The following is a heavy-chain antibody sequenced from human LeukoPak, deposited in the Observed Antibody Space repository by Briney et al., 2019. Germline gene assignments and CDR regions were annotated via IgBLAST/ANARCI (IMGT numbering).Heavy chain of an antibody. CDR1: GASISSGGYY. CDR3: ARVDYRKPVTGINWFDP. J-gene: IGHJ5*02. CDR2: ISSSGST. V-gene: IGHV4-31*03. Sequence: PSETLSLTCTVSGASISSGGYYWSWIRHHPGKGLEWIGYISSSGSTYYNPSLKSRVTIAVDTSKKQFSLKLTSVTAADTAVYYCARVDYRKPVTGINWFDPWGQGTLVTVSS. D-gene: IGHD4/OR15-4a*01.